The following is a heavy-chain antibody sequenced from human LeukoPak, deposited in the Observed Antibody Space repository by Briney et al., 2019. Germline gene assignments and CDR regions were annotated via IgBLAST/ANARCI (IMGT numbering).Heavy chain of an antibody. D-gene: IGHD6-19*01. J-gene: IGHJ4*02. Sequence: GGSLRLSCAASGFTFSSHGMNWVRQAPGKGLEWVSGITGGGTTYYADSMKGRVTISRDNSKNTLYLQMNSLRAEDTAVYYCAKDRHWLALDDWGQGTLVTVSS. CDR1: GFTFSSHG. V-gene: IGHV3-23*01. CDR3: AKDRHWLALDD. CDR2: ITGGGTT.